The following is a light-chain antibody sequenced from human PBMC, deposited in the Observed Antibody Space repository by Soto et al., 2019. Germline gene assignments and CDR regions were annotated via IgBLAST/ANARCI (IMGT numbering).Light chain of an antibody. Sequence: EIVMTQSPATLSVSPGERATLSCRASQSVFSSLAWYQQKPGQAPRLLIYGAATRATGIPARFSGSGSGTEFTLTISSLQSEDFVVYLCRHYHNWPAFGQGTKV. CDR3: RHYHNWPA. CDR2: GAA. J-gene: IGKJ1*01. V-gene: IGKV3-15*01. CDR1: QSVFSS.